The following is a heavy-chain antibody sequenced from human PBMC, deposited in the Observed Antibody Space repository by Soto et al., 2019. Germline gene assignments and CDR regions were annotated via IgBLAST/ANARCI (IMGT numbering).Heavy chain of an antibody. CDR1: GFTFSSYS. CDR2: ISFSSNHI. J-gene: IGHJ6*02. Sequence: EVQVVESGGGLVKPGGSLRLSCAASGFTFSSYSMNWVRQAPGQGLEWVSSISFSSNHIYYADSVTGRFTSSRDNAKNSLPLQLNSLRAEATAVYYCARLGAKYYAMDVWGQGTTVTLSS. V-gene: IGHV3-21*01. CDR3: ARLGAKYYAMDV. D-gene: IGHD7-27*01.